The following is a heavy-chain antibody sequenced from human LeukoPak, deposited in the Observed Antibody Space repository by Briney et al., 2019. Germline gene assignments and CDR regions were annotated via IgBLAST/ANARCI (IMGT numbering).Heavy chain of an antibody. J-gene: IGHJ4*02. V-gene: IGHV3-7*01. D-gene: IGHD6-13*01. CDR2: IKGDGSEK. CDR3: ARWTYSSSWWFVEY. Sequence: GGSLRLFCAASGCTFSNYWVTGVRQAPGRGLEWVANIKGDGSEKYYVDSVKGRFTISRDNAKDSLYLQMNSLRAEDTALYYCARWTYSSSWWFVEYWGQGILVTVSS. CDR1: GCTFSNYW.